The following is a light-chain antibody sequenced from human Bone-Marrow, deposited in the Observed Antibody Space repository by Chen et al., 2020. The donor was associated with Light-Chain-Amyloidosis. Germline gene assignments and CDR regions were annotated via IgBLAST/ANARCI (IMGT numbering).Light chain of an antibody. Sequence: QSVLTQPPSASGTPGQRVTISCSGTNSNIGGNTVNWYQQLPGTAPKLLIFANNQRPSGVPDRFSGSKSGTSASLAISGLQSGDEAVYSCAAWDDSLNGRVFGGGTKLTVL. V-gene: IGLV1-44*01. CDR3: AAWDDSLNGRV. CDR2: ANN. CDR1: NSNIGGNT. J-gene: IGLJ3*02.